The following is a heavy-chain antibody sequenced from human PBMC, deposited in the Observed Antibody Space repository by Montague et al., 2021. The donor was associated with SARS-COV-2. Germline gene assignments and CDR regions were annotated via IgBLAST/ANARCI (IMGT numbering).Heavy chain of an antibody. Sequence: SLRLSCAASGLTVSSNYMSWVRQAPGKGLEWVSVIYSGGSTYYADSVKGRFTISRDNSKNTLYLQMNSLRAEDTAVYSCARGGGRDAFDIWGQGTMVTVSS. J-gene: IGHJ3*02. CDR1: GLTVSSNY. CDR2: IYSGGST. D-gene: IGHD3-16*01. V-gene: IGHV3-53*01. CDR3: ARGGGRDAFDI.